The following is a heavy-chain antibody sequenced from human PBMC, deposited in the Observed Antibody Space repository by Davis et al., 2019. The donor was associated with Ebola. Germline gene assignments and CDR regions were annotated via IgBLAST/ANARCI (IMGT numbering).Heavy chain of an antibody. J-gene: IGHJ4*02. D-gene: IGHD6-19*01. Sequence: HSQTLSLTCAISGDSVSSGGWNWIRQSPSRGLEWLGRTYYYRSKWNSDFELSVKSRITINPDTSKNQVSLQLNSVTPEDTAVYYCARGWLRTSFDYWGQGTLVTVSS. CDR1: GDSVSSGG. CDR3: ARGWLRTSFDY. V-gene: IGHV6-1*01. CDR2: TYYYRSKWNS.